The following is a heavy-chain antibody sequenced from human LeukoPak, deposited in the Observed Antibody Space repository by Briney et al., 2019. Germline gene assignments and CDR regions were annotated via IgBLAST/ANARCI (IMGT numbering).Heavy chain of an antibody. CDR1: GFTFSSYG. Sequence: GGSLRPSCGASGFTFSSYGMLWVRQSPGKGLEWVAFIRYDGNIKFYADSMKGRFTISRDNSKNTLYLHINSLRPEDTALYYCVKDNPLDYWGQGTLVIVSS. CDR2: IRYDGNIK. V-gene: IGHV3-30*02. CDR3: VKDNPLDY. D-gene: IGHD1-14*01. J-gene: IGHJ4*02.